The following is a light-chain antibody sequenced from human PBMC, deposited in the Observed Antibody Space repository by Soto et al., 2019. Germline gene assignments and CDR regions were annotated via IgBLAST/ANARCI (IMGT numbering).Light chain of an antibody. CDR3: CSYAGSYSYV. V-gene: IGLV2-11*01. CDR2: DVS. CDR1: SSDVGAFKY. Sequence: QSVLTQPRSVSGSPGQSVTISCTGTSSDVGAFKYVSWYQQHPGKAPKLMIYDVSERPSGVPDRFSGSKSANTASLTISGLQAEDEAEYYCCSYAGSYSYVFGPGTRSPS. J-gene: IGLJ1*01.